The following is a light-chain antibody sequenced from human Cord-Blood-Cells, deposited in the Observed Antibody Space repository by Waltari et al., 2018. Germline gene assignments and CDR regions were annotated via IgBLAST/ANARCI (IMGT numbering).Light chain of an antibody. Sequence: QSALTQPASVSVSPGQSITISCTGTSIDVGSYNLVSRYQQHPGKAPKLMIYDGSKRPSGVSNRFSGSKSGNTASLTISGLQAEDEADYYCCSYAGSSTHVVFGGGTKLTVL. CDR2: DGS. J-gene: IGLJ2*01. V-gene: IGLV2-23*01. CDR3: CSYAGSSTHVV. CDR1: SIDVGSYNL.